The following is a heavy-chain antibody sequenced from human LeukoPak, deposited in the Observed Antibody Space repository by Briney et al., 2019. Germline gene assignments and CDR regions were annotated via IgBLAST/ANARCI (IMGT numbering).Heavy chain of an antibody. CDR1: GGSFSGYY. J-gene: IGHJ5*02. CDR3: ASGYQLLRHWFDP. Sequence: SETLSLTCAVYGGSFSGYYWSWIRQPPGKGLEWIGEINHSGSTNYNPSLKSRVTISVDTSKNQFSLKLSSVTAADTAVYYCASGYQLLRHWFDPWGQGTLVTVS. D-gene: IGHD2-2*01. CDR2: INHSGST. V-gene: IGHV4-34*01.